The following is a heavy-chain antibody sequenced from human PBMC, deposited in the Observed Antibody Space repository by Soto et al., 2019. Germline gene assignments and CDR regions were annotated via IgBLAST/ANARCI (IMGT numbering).Heavy chain of an antibody. CDR3: AIAMVGVPTLGSGWSGGYLDY. Sequence: SETLSLTCTISGGSISSYYWSWIRQPPGKGLEWIGYIYYRGNTNYNHSLKSRVTISVDTSKNQFSLKLSSVTAADTAVYYCAIAMVGVPTLGSGWSGGYLDYWGQGTLVTVSS. CDR1: GGSISSYY. CDR2: IYYRGNT. D-gene: IGHD6-19*01. V-gene: IGHV4-59*01. J-gene: IGHJ4*02.